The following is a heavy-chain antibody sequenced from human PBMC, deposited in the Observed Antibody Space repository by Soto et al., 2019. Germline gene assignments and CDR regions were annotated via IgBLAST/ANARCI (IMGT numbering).Heavy chain of an antibody. J-gene: IGHJ6*02. D-gene: IGHD3-22*01. CDR3: AREVVVFGVIIPTPMDV. CDR1: GFAFSGYE. CDR2: ISGSGSTI. Sequence: PGGSLRLSCAASGFAFSGYEMNCVGQSPGKGLEWVSYISGSGSTIYYADSVKGRFTISRDNAKDSLYLQMNSLRAEDTAVYYCAREVVVFGVIIPTPMDVWGQGTTVTV. V-gene: IGHV3-48*03.